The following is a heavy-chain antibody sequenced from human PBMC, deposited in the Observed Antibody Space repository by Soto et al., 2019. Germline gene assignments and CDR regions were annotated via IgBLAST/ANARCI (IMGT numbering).Heavy chain of an antibody. V-gene: IGHV4-59*01. D-gene: IGHD2-2*01. CDR1: GGSISNYY. CDR2: IYYSGTT. Sequence: PSETLSLTCTVSGGSISNYYWSWIRQPPGKGLECIGYIYYSGTTNYNPSLNSRVTISVDTSKNQFSLKLSSVTAADTAMYYCARVGTCSSISCSFDYWGQGTLVTVSS. CDR3: ARVGTCSSISCSFDY. J-gene: IGHJ4*02.